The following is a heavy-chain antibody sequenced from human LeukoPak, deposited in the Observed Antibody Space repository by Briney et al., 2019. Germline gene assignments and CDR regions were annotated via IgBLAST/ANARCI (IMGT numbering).Heavy chain of an antibody. J-gene: IGHJ4*02. Sequence: SVKVSCKASGGTFSSYAISWVRQAPGQGLEWMGRIIPILGIANYAQKFQGRVTITADKSTSTAYMELSSLRSEDTAVYYCARDPTYCYDSSGYYYFDYWGQGTLVTVSS. CDR2: IIPILGIA. CDR1: GGTFSSYA. CDR3: ARDPTYCYDSSGYYYFDY. V-gene: IGHV1-69*04. D-gene: IGHD3-22*01.